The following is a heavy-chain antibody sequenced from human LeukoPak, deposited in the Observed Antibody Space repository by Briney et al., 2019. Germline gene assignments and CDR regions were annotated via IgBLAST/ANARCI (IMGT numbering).Heavy chain of an antibody. CDR2: ISGSSGLT. CDR3: ARDQGAYAGFLHDY. J-gene: IGHJ4*02. D-gene: IGHD3-16*01. CDR1: GFTFSNYA. Sequence: GGSLRLSCAASGFTFSNYAMSWVRQAPGRGLEWVSAISGSSGLTYYADSVKGRFTVSRDNSKNTLFLQMNSLRAEDTAVYYCARDQGAYAGFLHDYWGQGTLVTVSS. V-gene: IGHV3-23*01.